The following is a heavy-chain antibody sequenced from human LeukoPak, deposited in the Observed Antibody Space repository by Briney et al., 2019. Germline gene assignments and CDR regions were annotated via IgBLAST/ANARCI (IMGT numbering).Heavy chain of an antibody. CDR1: GGSISSSSYY. CDR2: IYYSGST. J-gene: IGHJ5*02. Sequence: SETLSLTCTVSGGSISSSSYYWGWIRQPPGKGLEWIGSIYYSGSTYYNPSLKSRVTISVDTSKNQFSLKLSSVTAADTAVYYCARLYYYDSSGYLYSWFDPWGQGTLVTGSS. CDR3: ARLYYYDSSGYLYSWFDP. V-gene: IGHV4-39*07. D-gene: IGHD3-22*01.